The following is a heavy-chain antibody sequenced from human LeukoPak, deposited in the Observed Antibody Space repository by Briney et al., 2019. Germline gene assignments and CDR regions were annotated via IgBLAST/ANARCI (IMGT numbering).Heavy chain of an antibody. D-gene: IGHD2-15*01. J-gene: IGHJ4*02. V-gene: IGHV4-59*12. Sequence: ASETLSLTCTVSGGSLSSYYWSWIRQPPGKGLEWIGYVYYSGTTNYNPSLKSRVTISVDTSKNQFSLKLSSVTAADTAVYYCARGRGRWFDYWGQGTLVTVSS. CDR1: GGSLSSYY. CDR3: ARGRGRWFDY. CDR2: VYYSGTT.